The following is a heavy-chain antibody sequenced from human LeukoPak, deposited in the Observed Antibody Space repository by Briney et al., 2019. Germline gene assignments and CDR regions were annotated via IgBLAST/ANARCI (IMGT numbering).Heavy chain of an antibody. CDR2: IWYDGSNK. CDR3: AKVLGYYGSGSYYKEAYYYYYMDV. D-gene: IGHD3-10*01. J-gene: IGHJ6*03. CDR1: GFTFSSYG. V-gene: IGHV3-33*06. Sequence: GGSLRLSCAASGFTFSSYGMHWVRQAPGKGLEWVAVIWYDGSNKYYADSVKGRFTISRDNSKNTLYLQMNSLRAEDTAVYCCAKVLGYYGSGSYYKEAYYYYYMDVWGKGTTVTVSS.